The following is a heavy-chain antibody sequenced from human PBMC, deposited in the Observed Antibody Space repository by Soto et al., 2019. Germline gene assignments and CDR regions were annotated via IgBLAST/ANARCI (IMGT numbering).Heavy chain of an antibody. CDR2: IYYSGST. CDR3: AKGGSGSYSNAFDI. J-gene: IGHJ3*02. D-gene: IGHD3-10*01. Sequence: QLQLQESGPGLVKPSETLSLTCTVSGGSISSSSYYWGWIRQPPGKGLEWIGSIYYSGSTYYNPSLKSRVTISVDTFKNQFSRKLSSVTAADTAVYYCAKGGSGSYSNAFDIWGQGTMVTVSS. V-gene: IGHV4-39*01. CDR1: GGSISSSSYY.